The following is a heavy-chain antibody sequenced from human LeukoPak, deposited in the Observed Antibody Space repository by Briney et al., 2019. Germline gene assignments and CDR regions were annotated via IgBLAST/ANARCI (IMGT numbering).Heavy chain of an antibody. CDR1: GFTFSDYY. Sequence: GGSLRLSCAASGFTFSDYYMSWIRQAPGKGLEWVSYISSSGSTIYYADSVKGRFPISRDNAKNSLYLQMNSLRAEDTAVYYCAGGDYGGNPYFDYWGQGALVTVSS. D-gene: IGHD4-23*01. J-gene: IGHJ4*02. V-gene: IGHV3-11*01. CDR2: ISSSGSTI. CDR3: AGGDYGGNPYFDY.